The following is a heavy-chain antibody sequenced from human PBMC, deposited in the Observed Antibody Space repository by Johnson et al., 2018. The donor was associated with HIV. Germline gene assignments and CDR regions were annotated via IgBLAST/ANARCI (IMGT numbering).Heavy chain of an antibody. CDR2: IYSGGTT. Sequence: VESGGGLIQPGGSLGLSCAASGFSVSNNYMNWVRQAPGKGLEWVSVIYSGGTTYYADSVKGRFTISRDNSKNTLYLQMKSLKPEDTAVYFCAREVAFRAGRARGFDIWGQGAMVTVSA. D-gene: IGHD6-6*01. J-gene: IGHJ3*02. CDR1: GFSVSNNY. CDR3: AREVAFRAGRARGFDI. V-gene: IGHV3-53*01.